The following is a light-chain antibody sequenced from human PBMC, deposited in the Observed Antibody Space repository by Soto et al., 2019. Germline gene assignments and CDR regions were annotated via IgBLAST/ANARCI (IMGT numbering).Light chain of an antibody. V-gene: IGLV2-14*01. CDR1: SGDIGSYTY. Sequence: QSVLTQPASVSGSPGQSITISCTGTSGDIGSYTYVSWYQQYPGKAPKLLISEVTNRPSGVSNRFSGSKSGNTASLTISGLQAEDEAHYYCSSYTTNSPPVVFGGGTKLNRP. J-gene: IGLJ2*01. CDR3: SSYTTNSPPVV. CDR2: EVT.